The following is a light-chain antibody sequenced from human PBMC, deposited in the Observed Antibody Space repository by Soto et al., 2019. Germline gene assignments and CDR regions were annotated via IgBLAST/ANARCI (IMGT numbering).Light chain of an antibody. V-gene: IGKV3-15*01. J-gene: IGKJ1*01. Sequence: EIVMTQSPATLSVSPGERATLSCRTSQSVSGNLAWYQQKPGQAPRLLIYGASTRATGIPARFSGSGSGTESTLTISSLQSEDFAVYYCQQYNNWPPSFGQGTKVEIK. CDR1: QSVSGN. CDR3: QQYNNWPPS. CDR2: GAS.